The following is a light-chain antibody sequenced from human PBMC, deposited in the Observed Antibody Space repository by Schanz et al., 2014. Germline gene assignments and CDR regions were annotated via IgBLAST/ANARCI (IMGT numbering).Light chain of an antibody. V-gene: IGLV2-11*01. CDR3: AAWDDSLSGPV. CDR1: SSDVGGY. CDR2: EIN. Sequence: QSALTQPRSVSGSPGQSVTISCTGTSSDVGGYVSWYQQHPGKGPKLMIYEINKRPSGVPDRFSGSKSGTSASLAISGLRSEDEADYYCAAWDDSLSGPVFGGGTKVTVL. J-gene: IGLJ2*01.